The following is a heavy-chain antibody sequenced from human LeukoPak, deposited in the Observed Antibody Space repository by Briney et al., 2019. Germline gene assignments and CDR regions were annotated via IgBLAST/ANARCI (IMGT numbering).Heavy chain of an antibody. V-gene: IGHV1-46*01. CDR2: INPSGGST. CDR3: ARDLRKCSSTSCFDAFDI. J-gene: IGHJ3*02. CDR1: GYTFTSYY. Sequence: ASVKVSCKASGYTFTSYYMHWVRQAPGQGLEWMGIINPSGGSTSYAQKFQGRVTITADESTSTAYMELSSLRSEDTAVYYCARDLRKCSSTSCFDAFDIWGQGTMVTVSS. D-gene: IGHD2-2*01.